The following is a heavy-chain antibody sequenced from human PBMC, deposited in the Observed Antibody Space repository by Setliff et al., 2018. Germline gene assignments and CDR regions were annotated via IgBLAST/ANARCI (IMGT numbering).Heavy chain of an antibody. D-gene: IGHD6-6*01. Sequence: ASVKVSCKASGYTFTSFGVSWVRQAPGQGLEWMGWISGFTGFTQYSQKFKGRVAVTIDKSTSTAYMDLTSLRSDDTAVYYCLRDRPYSNSPEYSFDVWGQGTKVTVSS. V-gene: IGHV1-18*01. CDR1: GYTFTSFG. J-gene: IGHJ3*01. CDR3: LRDRPYSNSPEYSFDV. CDR2: ISGFTGFT.